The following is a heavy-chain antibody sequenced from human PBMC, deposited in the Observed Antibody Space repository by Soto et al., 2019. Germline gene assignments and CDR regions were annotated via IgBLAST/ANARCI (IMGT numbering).Heavy chain of an antibody. CDR1: GFTFSSYA. CDR3: ARDGLYYYDSSGYWY. Sequence: QVPLVESGGGVVQPGRSLRLSCAASGFTFSSYAMHWVRQAPGKGLEWVAVISYDGSNKYYADSVKGRFTISRDNSKNTLYLQMNSLRAEDTAVYYCARDGLYYYDSSGYWYWGQGTLVTVSS. CDR2: ISYDGSNK. V-gene: IGHV3-30-3*01. J-gene: IGHJ4*02. D-gene: IGHD3-22*01.